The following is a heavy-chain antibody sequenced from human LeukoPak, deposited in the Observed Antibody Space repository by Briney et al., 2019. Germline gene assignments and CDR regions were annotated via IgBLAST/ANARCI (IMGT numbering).Heavy chain of an antibody. J-gene: IGHJ6*02. Sequence: PSETLSLTCTVSGGSISSNDWWSWVRQPPGKGLEWIGQIYQSGIPDYNPSLKSRVTISRDRSKNQFSLNLSSVTAADTAVYYCARHGGYNQDVWGQGTTVTVSS. CDR2: IYQSGIP. D-gene: IGHD5-12*01. CDR1: GGSISSNDW. CDR3: ARHGGYNQDV. V-gene: IGHV4-4*02.